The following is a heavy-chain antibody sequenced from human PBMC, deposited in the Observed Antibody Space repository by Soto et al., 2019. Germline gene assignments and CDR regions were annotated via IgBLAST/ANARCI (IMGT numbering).Heavy chain of an antibody. CDR1: GGTFSNYA. Sequence: QVQLVQSGAEVKKPGSSVKVSCKASGGTFSNYAITWVRQAPGQGLEWLGRISPIFGSANYAQKFQGRVTITADEPTTTAYMELSSPRYDDTAVYYCAKDGDKDGYSGNWLDPWGQGTLVTVSS. J-gene: IGHJ5*02. V-gene: IGHV1-69*15. CDR2: ISPIFGSA. D-gene: IGHD2-15*01. CDR3: AKDGDKDGYSGNWLDP.